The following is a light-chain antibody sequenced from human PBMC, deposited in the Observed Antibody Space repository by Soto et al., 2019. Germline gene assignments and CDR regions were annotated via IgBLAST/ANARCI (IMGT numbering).Light chain of an antibody. CDR1: QNDIGVYDF. J-gene: IGLJ1*01. CDR3: KSYAGRHTYV. Sequence: QSALTQPPSASGSPGQSVTISCTGTQNDIGVYDFVSWYQHHPGKAPRLIIYEVVQRPSGVPDRFSGSKSGNTASLTVSGLQAADEADYFCKSYAGRHTYVFGSGTQVTFL. V-gene: IGLV2-8*01. CDR2: EVV.